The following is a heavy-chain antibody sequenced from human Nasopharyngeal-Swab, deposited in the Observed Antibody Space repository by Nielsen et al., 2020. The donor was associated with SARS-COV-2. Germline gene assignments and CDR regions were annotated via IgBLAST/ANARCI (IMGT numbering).Heavy chain of an antibody. J-gene: IGHJ6*02. CDR3: AIGGGGSYYYGMDV. D-gene: IGHD3-16*01. V-gene: IGHV4-59*01. Sequence: RQAPGKGLEWIGYIYYSGSTNYNPSLKSRVTISVDTSKNQFSLKLSSVTAADTAVYYCAIGGGGSYYYGMDVWGQGTTVTVPS. CDR2: IYYSGST.